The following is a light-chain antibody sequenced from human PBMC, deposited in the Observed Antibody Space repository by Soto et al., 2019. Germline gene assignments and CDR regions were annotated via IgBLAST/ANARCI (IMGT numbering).Light chain of an antibody. V-gene: IGKV1-39*01. CDR1: QTISSY. CDR2: AASTS. J-gene: IGKJ1*01. CDR3: QQSFSTPRT. Sequence: DIRITHSPSSLSASVGDRVTISCRASQTISSYLNWYQQKPGKAPKLLIYAASTSSLRSGVPSRFSGTGSGAEFTLTISSLQPEDFATYYCQQSFSTPRTFGQGTKVDIK.